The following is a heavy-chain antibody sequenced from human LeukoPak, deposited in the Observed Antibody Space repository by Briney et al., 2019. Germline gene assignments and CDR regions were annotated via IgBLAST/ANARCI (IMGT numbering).Heavy chain of an antibody. CDR3: ARGDREYFQH. CDR2: IYHSGST. D-gene: IGHD2-15*01. CDR1: GGSISSGGYS. Sequence: SQTLSLTCAVSGGSISSGGYSGSWIRQPPGKGLEWIGYIYHSGSTYYNPSLKSRVSISVDRSKNQFSMKLRSVTAADTAVYYCARGDREYFQHWGQGTLVTVSS. V-gene: IGHV4-30-2*01. J-gene: IGHJ1*01.